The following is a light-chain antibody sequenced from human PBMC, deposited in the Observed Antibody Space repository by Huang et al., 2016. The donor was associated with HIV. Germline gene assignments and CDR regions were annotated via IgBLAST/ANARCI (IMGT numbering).Light chain of an antibody. CDR2: TAS. V-gene: IGKV1-12*01. J-gene: IGKJ4*01. CDR3: QQANSFPLT. CDR1: QRISTW. Sequence: DIQMTQSPSTVSASVGDTVTITSRASQRISTWLAGYQHRPGKAPKLLIYTASLLQTGVSSRFSGSGSETDFTLTISSLQPEDFATYYCQQANSFPLTFGGGTKVEIK.